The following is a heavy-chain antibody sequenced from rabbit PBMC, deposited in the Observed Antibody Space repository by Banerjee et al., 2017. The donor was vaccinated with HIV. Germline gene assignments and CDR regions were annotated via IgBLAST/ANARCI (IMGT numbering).Heavy chain of an antibody. CDR1: GNDFSAYA. D-gene: IGHD4-2*01. CDR2: IGAGST. J-gene: IGHJ4*01. Sequence: QQQLVESGGGLVKPEGSLTLTCKASGNDFSAYAISWVRQAPGKGLEWIACIGAGSTYYATWAKGRFTISKTSSTTVTLQMTSLTAADTATYFCARDAGYAGSNLWGPGTLVTVS. V-gene: IGHV1S45*01. CDR3: ARDAGYAGSNL.